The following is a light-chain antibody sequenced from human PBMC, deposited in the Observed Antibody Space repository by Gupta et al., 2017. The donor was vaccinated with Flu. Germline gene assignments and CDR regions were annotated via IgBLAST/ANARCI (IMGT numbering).Light chain of an antibody. V-gene: IGLV2-11*01. CDR3: SSHAGRVTGV. CDR1: SNDVGGSNR. CDR2: DVT. J-gene: IGLJ1*01. Sequence: QSAPTQPRSVSGSPGQSVTISCTGSSNDVGGSNRVSWYQQRPGKAPKLILYDVTERPSGVPDRFSGSKSGNTASLTISGLQADDEADYYCSSHAGRVTGVFGTGTTVTVL.